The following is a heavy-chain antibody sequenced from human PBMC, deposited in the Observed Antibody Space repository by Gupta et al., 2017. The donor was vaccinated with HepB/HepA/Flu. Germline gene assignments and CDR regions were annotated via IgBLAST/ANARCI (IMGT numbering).Heavy chain of an antibody. Sequence: QITLKESGPTLVKPTQPLTLTCTFSGFSLITSGVGVGWIRHPPGKALEWLALIYWKDDKHYSPSLKSRLTITKDTSKNQVVLTMTNMDPVDTATYYCAYSPDCSSTSCYSFDYWGQGTLVTVSS. J-gene: IGHJ4*02. CDR3: AYSPDCSSTSCYSFDY. D-gene: IGHD2-2*01. V-gene: IGHV2-5*01. CDR2: IYWKDDK. CDR1: GFSLITSGVG.